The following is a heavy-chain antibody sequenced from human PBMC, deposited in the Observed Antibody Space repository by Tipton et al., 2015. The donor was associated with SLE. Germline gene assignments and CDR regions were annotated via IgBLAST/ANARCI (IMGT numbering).Heavy chain of an antibody. J-gene: IGHJ4*02. CDR1: GGSISSGSYY. CDR3: ARVEVITWDFDY. D-gene: IGHD3-22*01. CDR2: IYTSGST. V-gene: IGHV4-61*09. Sequence: TLSLTCTVSGGSISSGSYYWSWIRQPAGKGLEWIGYIYTSGSTNYNPSLKSRVTISVDTSKNHFSLKLSSVTAADTAVYYCARVEVITWDFDYWGQGTLVTVSS.